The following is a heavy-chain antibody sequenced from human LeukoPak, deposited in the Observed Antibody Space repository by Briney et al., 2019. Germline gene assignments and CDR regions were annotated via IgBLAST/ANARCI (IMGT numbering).Heavy chain of an antibody. J-gene: IGHJ6*03. CDR2: ISAYNGNT. Sequence: ASVKVSCKASGYTFTSYGISWVRQAPGQGLEWMGWISAYNGNTNYAQKLQGRVTMTTDTSTSTAYMELRSLRSEDTAVYYCARDHGGYSSSWYYYYYYMDVWGKGTTVTVSS. D-gene: IGHD6-13*01. V-gene: IGHV1-18*01. CDR1: GYTFTSYG. CDR3: ARDHGGYSSSWYYYYYYMDV.